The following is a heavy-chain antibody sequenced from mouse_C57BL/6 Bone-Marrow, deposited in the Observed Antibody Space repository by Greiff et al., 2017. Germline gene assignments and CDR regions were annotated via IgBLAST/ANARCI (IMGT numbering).Heavy chain of an antibody. V-gene: IGHV1-52*01. J-gene: IGHJ3*01. CDR1: GYTFTSYW. D-gene: IGHD1-1*01. CDR2: IDPSDSET. Sequence: QVQLQQPGAELVRPGSSVKLSCKASGYTFTSYWMHWVKQRPIQGLEWIGNIDPSDSETHYNQKFKDQATLTVDKSSSTAYMQLSSLTSEDSAVYYCARPFGSSEAWFAYWGQGTLVTVSA. CDR3: ARPFGSSEAWFAY.